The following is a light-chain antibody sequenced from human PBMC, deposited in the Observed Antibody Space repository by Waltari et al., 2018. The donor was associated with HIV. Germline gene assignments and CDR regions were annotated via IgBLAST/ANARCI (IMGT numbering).Light chain of an antibody. CDR1: SSDIGGYNY. CDR2: EVS. V-gene: IGLV2-14*01. J-gene: IGLJ1*01. Sequence: QSALTQPASVSGSPGQSITIPCTGTSSDIGGYNYVSWYPPPPGKSPKLMIYEVSNRPSGVSNRFSCSKSGNTASLTISGLQAEDEADYYCSSYTSSNTLVFGTGTKVTVL. CDR3: SSYTSSNTLV.